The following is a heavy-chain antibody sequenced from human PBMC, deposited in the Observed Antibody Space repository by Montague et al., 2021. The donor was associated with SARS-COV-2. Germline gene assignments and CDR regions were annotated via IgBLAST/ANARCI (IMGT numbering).Heavy chain of an antibody. CDR1: GFTFTSYS. Sequence: SLRLSCAASGFTFTSYSMHWVRQAPGKGLEWLALVSFNGAKQYYADSVNGRFTISRDNYKNTLFLQMNSLRAEDTAVYFCARAKTGPYVPCDFWGQGTLVTVSS. CDR3: ARAKTGPYVPCDF. J-gene: IGHJ4*02. D-gene: IGHD1-1*01. CDR2: VSFNGAKQ. V-gene: IGHV3-30*04.